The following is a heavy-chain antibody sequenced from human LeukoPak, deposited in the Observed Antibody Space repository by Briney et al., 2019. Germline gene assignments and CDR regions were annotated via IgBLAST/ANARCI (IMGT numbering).Heavy chain of an antibody. CDR3: ARAGGEFLGWLQPQYFDY. CDR1: GGTFSSYA. CDR2: IIPIFGTE. J-gene: IGHJ4*02. D-gene: IGHD5-24*01. Sequence: GASVKVSCKASGGTFSSYAISWVRQAPGQGLEWMGGIIPIFGTENYAQKFQGRVTITADESTSTAYMELSSLRSEGTAVYYCARAGGEFLGWLQPQYFDYWGQGTLVTVSS. V-gene: IGHV1-69*13.